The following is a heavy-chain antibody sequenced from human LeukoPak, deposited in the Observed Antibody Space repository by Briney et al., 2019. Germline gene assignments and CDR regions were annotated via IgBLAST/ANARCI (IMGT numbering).Heavy chain of an antibody. D-gene: IGHD2-21*02. Sequence: GRSLRLSCAASGFTFSSYAMHWVRQAPGKGLEWVAVISYDGSNKYYADSVKGRFTISRDNSKNTLYLQMNSLRAEDTAVYYCARVMCGGDCYLYYYVDVWGKGTTVTVSS. CDR1: GFTFSSYA. V-gene: IGHV3-30*04. J-gene: IGHJ6*03. CDR3: ARVMCGGDCYLYYYVDV. CDR2: ISYDGSNK.